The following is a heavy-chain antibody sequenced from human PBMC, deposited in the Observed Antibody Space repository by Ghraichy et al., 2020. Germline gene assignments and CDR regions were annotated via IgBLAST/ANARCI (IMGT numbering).Heavy chain of an antibody. Sequence: GGSLRLSCAASGFTFSSYAMSWVRQAPGKGLEWVSAISGSGGSTYYADSVKGRFTISRDNSKNTLYLQMNSLRAEDTAVYYCAKDINLWGSSSAFDPWGQGTLVTVSS. D-gene: IGHD6-6*01. V-gene: IGHV3-23*01. CDR1: GFTFSSYA. CDR3: AKDINLWGSSSAFDP. CDR2: ISGSGGST. J-gene: IGHJ5*02.